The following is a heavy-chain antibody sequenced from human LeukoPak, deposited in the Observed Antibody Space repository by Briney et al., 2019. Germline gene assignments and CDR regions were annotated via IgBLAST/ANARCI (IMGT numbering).Heavy chain of an antibody. Sequence: GGSLSLSCAASGFTFSSCGMSWVRQAPGKGLEWVSAISGSGGSTYYADSVKGRFTISRDNSKNTLYLQMNSLRAEDTAVYYCAKDHYYHGSGSYLLGYWGQGNLVTVSS. D-gene: IGHD3-10*01. CDR2: ISGSGGST. J-gene: IGHJ4*02. CDR1: GFTFSSCG. CDR3: AKDHYYHGSGSYLLGY. V-gene: IGHV3-23*01.